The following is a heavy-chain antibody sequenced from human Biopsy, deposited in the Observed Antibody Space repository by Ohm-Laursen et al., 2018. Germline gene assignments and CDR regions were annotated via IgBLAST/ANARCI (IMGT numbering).Heavy chain of an antibody. CDR1: EGTFSNYG. D-gene: IGHD3-9*01. J-gene: IGHJ1*01. Sequence: SSVKVSCEAPEGTFSNYGVNWVRQAPGQGLEWLGGNIPILGTGNYAQKFQDRVTVAADTSTSTATMELRSLRSDDTAVYYCATKLTGYFHHWGQGTLVIVSS. V-gene: IGHV1-69*06. CDR2: NIPILGTG. CDR3: ATKLTGYFHH.